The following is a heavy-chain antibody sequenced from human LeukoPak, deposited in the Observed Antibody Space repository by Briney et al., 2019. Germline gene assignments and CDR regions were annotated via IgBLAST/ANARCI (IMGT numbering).Heavy chain of an antibody. V-gene: IGHV3-74*01. CDR2: INSDGSST. CDR3: ARGWGSYRYGMDV. Sequence: GGSLRLSCAASGFTFSSYWMHWVRQAPGKGLVWVSRINSDGSSTSYADSVKGRLTISRDNAKNTLYLQMNSLRAEDTAVYYCARGWGSYRYGMDVWGKGTTVTVSS. CDR1: GFTFSSYW. D-gene: IGHD3-16*02. J-gene: IGHJ6*03.